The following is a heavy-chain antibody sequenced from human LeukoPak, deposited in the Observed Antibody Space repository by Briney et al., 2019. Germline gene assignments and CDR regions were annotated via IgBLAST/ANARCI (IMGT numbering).Heavy chain of an antibody. V-gene: IGHV4-59*01. CDR3: ARGDYVWGSYRPNNWFDP. CDR2: IYYSGST. CDR1: GGSISSYY. Sequence: SETLSLTCTVSGGSISSYYWSWIRQPPGKGLEWIGYIYYSGSTNYNPSPKSRVTISVDTSKNQFSLKLSSVTAADTAVYYCARGDYVWGSYRPNNWFDPWGQGTLVTVSS. D-gene: IGHD3-16*02. J-gene: IGHJ5*02.